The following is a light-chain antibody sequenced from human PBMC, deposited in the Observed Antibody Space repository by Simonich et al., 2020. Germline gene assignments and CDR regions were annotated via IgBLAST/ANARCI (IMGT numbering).Light chain of an antibody. CDR3: YSAADNNLV. CDR1: VLAKKY. V-gene: IGLV3-27*01. Sequence: SYELTQPSSVSVSPGQTARITCSGDVLAKKYARWFQQKQGQATVLVIYKDSERPSGIPERFSGSSSGTTVTLTISGAQVEDEADYYCYSAADNNLVFGGGTKLTVL. CDR2: KDS. J-gene: IGLJ3*02.